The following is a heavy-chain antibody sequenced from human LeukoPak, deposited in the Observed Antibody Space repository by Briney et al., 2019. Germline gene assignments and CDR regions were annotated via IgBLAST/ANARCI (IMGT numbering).Heavy chain of an antibody. J-gene: IGHJ4*02. CDR1: GFTFSSYW. CDR2: IKQDGSEK. V-gene: IGHV3-7*03. Sequence: GGSLRLSCAASGFTFSSYWMIWVRQAPGTGLEWVANIKQDGSEKYYVDSVKGRFTISRDNAKNSLYLQMNSLRAEDTAVYYCAREYCSGGTCYLPGYWGQGTLVTVSS. CDR3: AREYCSGGTCYLPGY. D-gene: IGHD2-15*01.